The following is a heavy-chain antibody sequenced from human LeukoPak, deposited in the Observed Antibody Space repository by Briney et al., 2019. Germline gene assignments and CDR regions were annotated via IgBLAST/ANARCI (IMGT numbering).Heavy chain of an antibody. CDR1: GFTVSSNY. J-gene: IGHJ6*03. D-gene: IGHD5-24*01. CDR2: ISGSGGST. V-gene: IGHV3-23*01. CDR3: ARVTIEEFTSSSDYYYYMDV. Sequence: PGGSLRLSCAASGFTVSSNYMSWVRQAPGKGLEWVSTISGSGGSTYFADSVKGRFTISRDNSRDTLYLHMNSLRAEDTAVYYCARVTIEEFTSSSDYYYYMDVWGKGTTVTITS.